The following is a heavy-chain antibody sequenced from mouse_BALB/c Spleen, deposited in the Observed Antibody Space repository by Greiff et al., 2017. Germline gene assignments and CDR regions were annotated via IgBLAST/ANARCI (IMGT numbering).Heavy chain of an antibody. D-gene: IGHD2-4*01. V-gene: IGHV3-2*02. CDR3: AIYYDYDGFDY. J-gene: IGHJ2*01. Sequence: VQLQQSGPGLVKPSQSLSLTCTVTGYSITSDYAWNWIRQFPGNKLEWMGYISYSGSTSYNPSLKSRISITRDTSKNQFFLQLNSVTTEDTATYYCAIYYDYDGFDYWGQGTTLTVSS. CDR2: ISYSGST. CDR1: GYSITSDYA.